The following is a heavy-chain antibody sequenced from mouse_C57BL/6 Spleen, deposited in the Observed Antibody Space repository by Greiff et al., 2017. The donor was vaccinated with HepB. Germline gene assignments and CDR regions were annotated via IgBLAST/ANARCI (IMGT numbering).Heavy chain of an antibody. CDR2: IDPETGGT. V-gene: IGHV1-15*01. CDR3: TRDTTVARYFDY. J-gene: IGHJ2*01. D-gene: IGHD1-1*01. CDR1: GYTFTDYE. Sequence: VKLQESGAELVRPGASVTLSCKASGYTFTDYEMHWVKQTPVHGLEWIGAIDPETGGTAYNQKFKGKAILTADKSSSTAYMELRSLTSEDSAVYYCTRDTTVARYFDYWGQGTTLTVSS.